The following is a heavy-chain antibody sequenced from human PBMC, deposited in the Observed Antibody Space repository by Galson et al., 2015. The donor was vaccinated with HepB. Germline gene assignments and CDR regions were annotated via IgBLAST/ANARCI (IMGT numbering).Heavy chain of an antibody. D-gene: IGHD3-3*01. CDR2: FSISGGT. V-gene: IGHV3-23*01. CDR1: GFTFTAYT. CDR3: AKGGPGAAHGDFPY. Sequence: SLRLSCAASGFTFTAYTMTWIRQAPGKGLEWVSSFSISGGTSYADSVKGRFTISRDNSKSTLYLQMNNRRAEDTALYYCAKGGPGAAHGDFPYGGPGGHVTVSP. J-gene: IGHJ4*02.